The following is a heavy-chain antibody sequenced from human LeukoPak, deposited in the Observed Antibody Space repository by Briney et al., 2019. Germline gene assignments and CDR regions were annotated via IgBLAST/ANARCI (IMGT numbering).Heavy chain of an antibody. CDR1: GFTVSSNY. V-gene: IGHV3-53*01. CDR3: AGNKTTGGWYEFDY. D-gene: IGHD6-19*01. Sequence: GGSLRLSCAASGFTVSSNYMSWVRQGPGKGLECVSVISNDGDTYYADSVKGRFTISRDTSKNTVSLQMNSLRAEDTAVYYCAGNKTTGGWYEFDYWGQGTLVTVSS. J-gene: IGHJ4*02. CDR2: ISNDGDT.